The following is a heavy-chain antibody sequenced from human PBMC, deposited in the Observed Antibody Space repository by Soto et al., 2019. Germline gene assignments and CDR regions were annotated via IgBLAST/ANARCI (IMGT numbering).Heavy chain of an antibody. CDR3: AKELRLYGTGFDY. D-gene: IGHD2-2*02. Sequence: GGSLRLSCSASVFTFDEYAMHWFRQAPGKGLEWVSGISWNSGSIGYADSVKGRFTISRDNAKNSLYLQMNSLRAEDTALYYCAKELRLYGTGFDYWGQGTLVTVSS. J-gene: IGHJ4*02. V-gene: IGHV3-9*01. CDR2: ISWNSGSI. CDR1: VFTFDEYA.